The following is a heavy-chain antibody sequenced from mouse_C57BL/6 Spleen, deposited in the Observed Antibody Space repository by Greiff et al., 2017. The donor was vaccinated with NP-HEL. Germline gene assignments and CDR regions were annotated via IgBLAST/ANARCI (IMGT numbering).Heavy chain of an antibody. D-gene: IGHD2-3*01. J-gene: IGHJ2*01. CDR3: ARERWGYFDY. V-gene: IGHV5-17*01. Sequence: EVKLVESGGGLVKPGGSLKLSCAASGFTFSDYGMHWVRQAPEKGLEWVAYISSGSSTIYYADTVKGRFTISRDNAKNTLFLQMTSLRSEDTAMYYCARERWGYFDYWGQGTTLTVSS. CDR1: GFTFSDYG. CDR2: ISSGSSTI.